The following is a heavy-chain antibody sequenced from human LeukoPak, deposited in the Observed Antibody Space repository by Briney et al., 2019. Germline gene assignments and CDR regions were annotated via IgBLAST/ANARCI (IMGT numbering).Heavy chain of an antibody. CDR2: ISGSGGST. D-gene: IGHD2-2*01. Sequence: GGSLRLSCAASGFTFSSYAMSWVRQAPGKGLEWVSVISGSGGSTYYADFVRGRFTISRDNSKNTLYMQMNSLRADDTAVYYCAMKVYHRFDYWGQGTLVTVSS. CDR1: GFTFSSYA. V-gene: IGHV3-23*01. J-gene: IGHJ4*02. CDR3: AMKVYHRFDY.